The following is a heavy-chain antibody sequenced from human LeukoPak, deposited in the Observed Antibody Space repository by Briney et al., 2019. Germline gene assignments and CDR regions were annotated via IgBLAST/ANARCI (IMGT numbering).Heavy chain of an antibody. CDR2: INPSGGST. Sequence: ASVKVSCKASVYTFTSYYMHWVRQAPGQGLEWMGIINPSGGSTSYAQKFQGRVTMTRDTSTSTVYMELSSLRSEDTAVYYCARDLSRAAAGTSASYYYMDVWGKGTTVTVSS. CDR3: ARDLSRAAAGTSASYYYMDV. D-gene: IGHD6-13*01. J-gene: IGHJ6*03. V-gene: IGHV1-46*01. CDR1: VYTFTSYY.